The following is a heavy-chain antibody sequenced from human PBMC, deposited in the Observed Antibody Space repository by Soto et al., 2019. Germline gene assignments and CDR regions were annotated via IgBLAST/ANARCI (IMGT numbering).Heavy chain of an antibody. V-gene: IGHV3-64*01. Sequence: GGSLRLSCAASGCTFSSYAMHWVRQAPGKGLEYVSAISSNGGSTYYANSVKGRFTISRDNSKNTLYLQMGSLRAEDMAVYYCARSAAFYYYYMDVWGKGTTVTVSS. D-gene: IGHD2-2*01. CDR3: ARSAAFYYYYMDV. CDR1: GCTFSSYA. J-gene: IGHJ6*03. CDR2: ISSNGGST.